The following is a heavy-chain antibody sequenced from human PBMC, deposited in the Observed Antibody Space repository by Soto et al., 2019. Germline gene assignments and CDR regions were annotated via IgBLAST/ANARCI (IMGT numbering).Heavy chain of an antibody. CDR3: ARDPAIVGAYYPRWFDP. J-gene: IGHJ5*02. CDR2: ISSSSSYI. V-gene: IGHV3-21*01. Sequence: VGSLRLSCAASGFTFSSYSMNWVRQAPGKGLEWVSSISSSSSYIYYADSVKGRFTISRDNAKNSLYLQMNSLRAEDTAVYYCARDPAIVGAYYPRWFDPWGQGTLVTVSS. CDR1: GFTFSSYS. D-gene: IGHD1-26*01.